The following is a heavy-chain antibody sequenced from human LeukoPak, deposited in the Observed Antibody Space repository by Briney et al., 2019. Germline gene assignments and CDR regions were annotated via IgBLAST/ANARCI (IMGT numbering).Heavy chain of an antibody. CDR2: IKQDGSEK. CDR1: GFTFSSYW. CDR3: AKAPHPPPYTEYYFDY. D-gene: IGHD2-2*02. J-gene: IGHJ4*02. V-gene: IGHV3-7*01. Sequence: GGSLRLSCAASGFTFSSYWMNWVRQAPGKGLEWVANIKQDGSEKYYVDSVKGRFTVSRDNAKNSLYLQMNNLRTEDTAVYYCAKAPHPPPYTEYYFDYWGQGTLVTVSS.